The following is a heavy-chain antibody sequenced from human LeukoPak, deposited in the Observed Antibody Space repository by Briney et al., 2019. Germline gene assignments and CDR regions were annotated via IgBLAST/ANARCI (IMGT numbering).Heavy chain of an antibody. J-gene: IGHJ4*02. V-gene: IGHV1-69*04. CDR3: ARDGATIGPLDY. D-gene: IGHD5-24*01. CDR2: IIPILGIA. Sequence: SVKVSCKASGGTFSSYAISWVRQAPGQGLEWMGRIIPILGIANYAQKFQGRVTITADKSTSTAYMELSSLRSEDTAVYYCARDGATIGPLDYWGQGTLVTVSS. CDR1: GGTFSSYA.